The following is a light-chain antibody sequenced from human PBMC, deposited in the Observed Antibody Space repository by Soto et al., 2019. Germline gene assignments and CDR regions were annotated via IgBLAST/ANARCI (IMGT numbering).Light chain of an antibody. V-gene: IGKV3-11*01. CDR1: QSVGTS. CDR2: GAS. CDR3: HQRQSWPRT. Sequence: EIVLTQSPVTRSWSPGERGTLSCRASQSVGTSLAWYQQKPGQAPRLLIYGASNRATGIPDRFSGSGSGTDFTLTISSLEPEDFALYYCHQRQSWPRTFGQGTKVDIK. J-gene: IGKJ1*01.